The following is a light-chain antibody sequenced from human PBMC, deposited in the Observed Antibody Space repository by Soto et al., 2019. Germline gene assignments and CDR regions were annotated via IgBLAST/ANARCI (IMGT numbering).Light chain of an antibody. CDR2: GIS. J-gene: IGKJ2*01. CDR3: QQYITLPHT. Sequence: ENVLTQSPGTLSLSPGERATLSCRASQSVTNNFFAWYQQKPGQAPRLLLYGISSRATGIPDRFSGSGSGTDFTLTISRLEPEDFVVYYCQQYITLPHTFGQGTKLEVK. CDR1: QSVTNNF. V-gene: IGKV3-20*01.